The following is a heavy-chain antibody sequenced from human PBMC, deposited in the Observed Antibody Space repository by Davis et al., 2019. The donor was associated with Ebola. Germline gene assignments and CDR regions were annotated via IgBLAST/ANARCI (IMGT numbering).Heavy chain of an antibody. CDR1: LYTFTSYG. J-gene: IGHJ4*02. D-gene: IGHD6-19*01. CDR2: ISAYNGNT. V-gene: IGHV1-18*01. Sequence: ASVTVSRLASLYTFTSYGIRWVRQAPGQGLEWMGWISAYNGNTNYAQKLQGRVTMTTDTSTSTAYMELRSLRSDDTAVYYCASSSSGWYEAGNYWGQGTLVTVSS. CDR3: ASSSSGWYEAGNY.